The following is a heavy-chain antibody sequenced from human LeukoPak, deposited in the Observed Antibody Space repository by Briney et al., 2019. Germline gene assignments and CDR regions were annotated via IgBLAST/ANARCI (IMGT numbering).Heavy chain of an antibody. Sequence: SQTLSLTCTVSGGSISSGGYYWSWIRQHPGKGLEWIGYIYYSGSTYYNPSLKSRVTISVDTSKNQFSLKLSSVTAADTAVYYCARDSGYYDSCGYKAGGYYYYMDVWGKGTTVTVSS. CDR2: IYYSGST. CDR3: ARDSGYYDSCGYKAGGYYYYMDV. J-gene: IGHJ6*03. V-gene: IGHV4-31*03. CDR1: GGSISSGGYY. D-gene: IGHD3-22*01.